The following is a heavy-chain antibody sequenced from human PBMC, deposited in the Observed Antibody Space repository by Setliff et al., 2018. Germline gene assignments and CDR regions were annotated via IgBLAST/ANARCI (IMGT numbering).Heavy chain of an antibody. CDR1: DGSFSDYY. CDR3: ARRWNFGPYGSGIHDGFDM. Sequence: KTSDTLSLTCAVYDGSFSDYYWSWIRQPPGKGLEWIGEINHYGSTNYKSSLRSRVTISLDTSENQFSLKLNSVTAADTAVYYCARRWNFGPYGSGIHDGFDMWGQGTMVTVSS. V-gene: IGHV4-34*01. CDR2: INHYGST. J-gene: IGHJ3*02. D-gene: IGHD3-10*01.